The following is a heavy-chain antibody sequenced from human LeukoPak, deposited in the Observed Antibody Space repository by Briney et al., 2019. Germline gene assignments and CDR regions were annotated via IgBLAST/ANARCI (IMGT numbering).Heavy chain of an antibody. CDR1: GFTFSSYW. CDR3: VQGRGWLQF. D-gene: IGHD5-24*01. CDR2: ISGTATST. J-gene: IGHJ4*02. V-gene: IGHV3-23*01. Sequence: PGGSLRLSCVASGFTFSSYWMSWVRQAPGKGLEWVSAISGTATSTDYADSVRGRFTISRENSKNTLYLQMHSLRADDTAIYYCVQGRGWLQFWGQGTLVTVSS.